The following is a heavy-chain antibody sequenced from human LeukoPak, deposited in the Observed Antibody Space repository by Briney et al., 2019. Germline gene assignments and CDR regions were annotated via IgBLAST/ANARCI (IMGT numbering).Heavy chain of an antibody. Sequence: PSETLSLTCTVPGGSISSYYWSWIRQPPGKGLEWMGYIYYSGSTNYNPSLKSRVTISVDTSKNQFSLKLSSVTAADAAVYYCARGTWIQLWSPFDYWGQGTLVTVSS. CDR1: GGSISSYY. D-gene: IGHD5-18*01. CDR3: ARGTWIQLWSPFDY. V-gene: IGHV4-59*01. CDR2: IYYSGST. J-gene: IGHJ4*02.